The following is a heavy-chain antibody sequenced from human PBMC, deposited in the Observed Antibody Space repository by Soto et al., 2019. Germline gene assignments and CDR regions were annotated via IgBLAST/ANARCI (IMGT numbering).Heavy chain of an antibody. Sequence: QVQLQESGPGLVKPSETLSLTCTVSGGSVSSGSYYWSWIRQPPGKGLEWIGYIYYNGRTNYNPSLKSRVTLSADTSKNHFSLKLNSVTAADTAVYSCARGGAYCGGDCSPHYLAYWGHGTLVTVSS. CDR3: ARGGAYCGGDCSPHYLAY. J-gene: IGHJ4*01. V-gene: IGHV4-61*03. D-gene: IGHD2-21*02. CDR2: IYYNGRT. CDR1: GGSVSSGSYY.